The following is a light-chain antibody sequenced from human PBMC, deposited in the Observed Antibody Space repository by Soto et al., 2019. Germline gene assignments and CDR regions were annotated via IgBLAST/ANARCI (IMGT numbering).Light chain of an antibody. J-gene: IGKJ2*01. CDR3: QQYSTLPHN. Sequence: ENVLTQSPGTLSLSPGERATLSCRASQSVTNSFFAWYQQKPGQAPRLLIYGISTRATGIPDRFSGSGSGTDFTLTISRLEPEDFVVYYCQQYSTLPHNFGQGTKLEVK. CDR2: GIS. V-gene: IGKV3-20*01. CDR1: QSVTNSF.